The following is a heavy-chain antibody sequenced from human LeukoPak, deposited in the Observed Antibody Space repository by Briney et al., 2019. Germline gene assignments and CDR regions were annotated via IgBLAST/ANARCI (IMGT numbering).Heavy chain of an antibody. CDR2: INHRGSS. CDR1: GESFSAYF. V-gene: IGHV4-34*01. J-gene: IGHJ4*02. D-gene: IGHD2-15*01. Sequence: SETLSLTCAVYGESFSAYFWNWIRQAPGKPLEYIGEINHRGSSHYNPSLKTRVTLSVDTSKNQFSLKLTSVTAADTAVYFSAKDSSFDGYCSAGACDAGYYDSWGQGTPVTVSS. CDR3: AKDSSFDGYCSAGACDAGYYDS.